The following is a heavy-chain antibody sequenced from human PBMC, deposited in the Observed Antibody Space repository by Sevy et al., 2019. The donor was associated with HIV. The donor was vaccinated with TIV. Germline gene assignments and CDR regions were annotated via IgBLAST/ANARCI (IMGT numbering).Heavy chain of an antibody. CDR1: GFTFSSYG. D-gene: IGHD7-27*01. CDR3: AKDLGPSNYGMDV. CDR2: ISYDGSNK. J-gene: IGHJ6*02. V-gene: IGHV3-30*18. Sequence: GGSLRLSCAASGFTFSSYGMHWVRQAPGKGLEWVAVISYDGSNKYYADSVKGRFTISRDNSKNTLYLQMNSLRAEDTAVYYCAKDLGPSNYGMDVWGQGTTVTVSS.